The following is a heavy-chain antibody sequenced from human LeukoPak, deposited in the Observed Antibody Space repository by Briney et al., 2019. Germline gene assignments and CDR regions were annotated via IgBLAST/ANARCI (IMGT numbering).Heavy chain of an antibody. V-gene: IGHV1-69*04. Sequence: SVKVSCKASGGTSSSYAISWVRQAPGQGLEWMGRIIPILGIANYAQKFQGRVTITADKSTSTAYMELSSLRSEDTAVYYCASCRYYYDSSGYYYSAFDIWGQGTMVTVSS. D-gene: IGHD3-22*01. CDR1: GGTSSSYA. CDR3: ASCRYYYDSSGYYYSAFDI. J-gene: IGHJ3*02. CDR2: IIPILGIA.